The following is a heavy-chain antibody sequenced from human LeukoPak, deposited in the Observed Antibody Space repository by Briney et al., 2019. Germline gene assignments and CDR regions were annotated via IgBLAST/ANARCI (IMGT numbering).Heavy chain of an antibody. V-gene: IGHV3-66*02. J-gene: IGHJ4*02. CDR2: IYSGGST. CDR1: GFTVSSNY. D-gene: IGHD3-16*02. Sequence: GGSLRLSCAASGFTVSSNYMSWVRQAPGKGLEGVSVIYSGGSTYYADSVKGRFTISGDNSKNTLYLQMNSLRAEDTAVYYCAREIMITFGGVIPTPYWGQGTLVTVSS. CDR3: AREIMITFGGVIPTPY.